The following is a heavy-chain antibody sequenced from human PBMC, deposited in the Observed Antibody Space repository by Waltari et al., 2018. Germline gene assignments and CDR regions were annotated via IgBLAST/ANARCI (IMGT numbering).Heavy chain of an antibody. CDR1: GFLFSGSA. Sequence: EVQLVESGGGLVQPGGSLRLSCAASGFLFSGSAIHWVRQAAGKGLEWVGRIRTKAKSYATGYGASVNGRFTISRDDSKSTAYLELNSLSTEDTATYYCATSKVAGTDFDYWGQGTRVTVSS. V-gene: IGHV3-73*01. CDR3: ATSKVAGTDFDY. CDR2: IRTKAKSYAT. J-gene: IGHJ4*02. D-gene: IGHD6-19*01.